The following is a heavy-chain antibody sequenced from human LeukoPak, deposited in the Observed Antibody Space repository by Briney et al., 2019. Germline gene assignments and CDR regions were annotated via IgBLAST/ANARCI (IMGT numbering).Heavy chain of an antibody. Sequence: GRSLRLSCAASGFTFSSYGMHWVRQAPGKGLEWVAVISYDGSNKYYADFVKGRFTISRDNSKNTLYLQMNSLRAEDTAVYYCAKDPRYSSGQGYYWGQGTLVTVSS. CDR3: AKDPRYSSGQGYY. J-gene: IGHJ4*02. CDR2: ISYDGSNK. V-gene: IGHV3-30*18. D-gene: IGHD6-19*01. CDR1: GFTFSSYG.